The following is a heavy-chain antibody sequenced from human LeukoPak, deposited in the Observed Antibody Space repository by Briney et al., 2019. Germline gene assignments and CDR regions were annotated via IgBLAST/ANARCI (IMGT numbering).Heavy chain of an antibody. D-gene: IGHD3-10*01. CDR2: IIPIFGTA. CDR3: ARALTYYDAFDI. CDR1: GGTFSSYA. J-gene: IGHJ3*02. V-gene: IGHV1-69*13. Sequence: VASVKVSCKASGGTFSSYAVSWVRQAPGQGLEWMGGIIPIFGTANYAQKFQGRVTITADESTSTAYMELSSLRSEDTAVYYCARALTYYDAFDIWGQGTMVTVSS.